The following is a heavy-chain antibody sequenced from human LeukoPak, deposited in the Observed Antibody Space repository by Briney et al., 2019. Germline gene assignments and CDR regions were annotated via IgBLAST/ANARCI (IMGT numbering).Heavy chain of an antibody. V-gene: IGHV4-39*01. CDR3: ARGRRGYSYGTYYFDY. CDR2: IYYSGST. Sequence: SETLSLTCTVSGGSISSSSYYWGWIRQPPGKGLEWIGSIYYSGSTYYNPSLKSRVTISVDTSKNQFSLKLSSVTAADTAVYYCARGRRGYSYGTYYFDYWGQGTLVTVSS. D-gene: IGHD5-18*01. CDR1: GGSISSSSYY. J-gene: IGHJ4*02.